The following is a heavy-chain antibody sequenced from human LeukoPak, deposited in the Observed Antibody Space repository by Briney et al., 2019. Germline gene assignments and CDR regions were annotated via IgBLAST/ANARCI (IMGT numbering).Heavy chain of an antibody. D-gene: IGHD3-10*01. CDR2: IYYSGST. Sequence: SETLSLTCTVSGDSISSSSYDWGWIRQPPGKGLEWIGSIYYSGSTYYNPSLKSRVTISVDTSKNQFSLKLSSVTAADTAVYYSAREWFGELLPWGMDVWGQGTTVTVSS. CDR1: GDSISSSSYD. V-gene: IGHV4-39*02. J-gene: IGHJ6*02. CDR3: AREWFGELLPWGMDV.